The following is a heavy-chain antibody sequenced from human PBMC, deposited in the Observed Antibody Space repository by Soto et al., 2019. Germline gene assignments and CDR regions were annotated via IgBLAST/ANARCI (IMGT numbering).Heavy chain of an antibody. CDR2: IYSGGNT. CDR3: ARGAGFFDY. Sequence: GGSLRLSCAASGFTFSSYAMSWVRQAPGKGLEWVSVIYSGGNTYYADSVKGRFTISRDNSKNTLYLQMNSLRAEDTAVYYCARGAGFFDYWGQGTLVTVSS. D-gene: IGHD6-25*01. V-gene: IGHV3-53*01. CDR1: GFTFSSYA. J-gene: IGHJ4*02.